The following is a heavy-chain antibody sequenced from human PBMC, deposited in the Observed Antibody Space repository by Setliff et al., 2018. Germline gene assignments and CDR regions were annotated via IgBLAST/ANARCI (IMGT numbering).Heavy chain of an antibody. CDR1: GFTFSSYG. V-gene: IGHV3-48*01. CDR2: ISSSSTTI. Sequence: GSLRLSCAASGFTFSSYGMNWVRQAPGKGLEWLSYISSSSTTIYYADSVTGRFTVSRDNAKNSLYLQMNSLRADDAAVYYCARSSAPIKRDYMDVWGKGTTVTVSS. J-gene: IGHJ6*03. D-gene: IGHD2-2*02. CDR3: ARSSAPIKRDYMDV.